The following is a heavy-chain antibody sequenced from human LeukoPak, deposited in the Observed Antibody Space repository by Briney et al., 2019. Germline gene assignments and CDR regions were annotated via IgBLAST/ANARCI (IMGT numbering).Heavy chain of an antibody. J-gene: IGHJ4*02. D-gene: IGHD6-13*01. CDR1: GFSLTSNY. Sequence: ASVKLSCEAFGFSLTSNYMHWVRQAPGQGLEWLGLINPRDESTDYPQKLRGRVTVTRDTSTNTVYMQLSGLRSEDTAMYFCAREIAPAGKTFDYWGQGALVIVSS. V-gene: IGHV1-46*01. CDR3: AREIAPAGKTFDY. CDR2: INPRDEST.